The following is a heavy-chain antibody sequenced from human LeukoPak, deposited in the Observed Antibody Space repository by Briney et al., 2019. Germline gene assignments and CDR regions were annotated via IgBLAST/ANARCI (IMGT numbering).Heavy chain of an antibody. Sequence: PGGSLRLSCAASGFTFSDYSMNWVRQAPGKGLEWVAYISSSRSTIYYADSVKGRFTISRDNAKNSLYLQMNSLRAEDTAVYYCASRDYYDSSGYNDAFDIWGQGTMVTVSS. CDR2: ISSSRSTI. CDR3: ASRDYYDSSGYNDAFDI. CDR1: GFTFSDYS. V-gene: IGHV3-48*01. D-gene: IGHD3-22*01. J-gene: IGHJ3*02.